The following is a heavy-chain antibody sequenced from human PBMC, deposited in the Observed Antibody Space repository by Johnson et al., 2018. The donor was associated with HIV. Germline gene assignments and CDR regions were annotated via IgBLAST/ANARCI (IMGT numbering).Heavy chain of an antibody. D-gene: IGHD1-26*01. CDR3: AKSHASFELSGEDVFHI. J-gene: IGHJ3*02. V-gene: IGHV3-30*02. CDR1: GYSFSSYG. CDR2: IPFHGNQQ. Sequence: QVQLVESWGGVVQPGGSLRLSCAASGYSFSSYGMYWARQAPDKGLEWVAYIPFHGNQQYYGDSVKGRFTISIDNSKNTLYLQMTSLRSEDTAVYYCAKSHASFELSGEDVFHIWGQGTMVTVSS.